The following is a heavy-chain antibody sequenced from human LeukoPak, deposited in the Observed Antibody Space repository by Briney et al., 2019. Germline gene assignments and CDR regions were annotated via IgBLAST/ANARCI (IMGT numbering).Heavy chain of an antibody. D-gene: IGHD5-18*01. CDR2: IYSGGST. Sequence: GGSLRLSCAASGFTVSSNYMSWVRQAPGKGLEWVSVIYSGGSTYYADSVKGRFTISRDNSKNTLYLQMNSLRAEDTAVYYCAREELDTAMATYLDYWGQGTLVTVSS. V-gene: IGHV3-53*01. CDR3: AREELDTAMATYLDY. J-gene: IGHJ4*02. CDR1: GFTVSSNY.